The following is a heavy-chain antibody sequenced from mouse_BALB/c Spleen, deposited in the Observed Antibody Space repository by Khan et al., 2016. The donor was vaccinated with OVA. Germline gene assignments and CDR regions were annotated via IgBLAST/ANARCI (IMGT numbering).Heavy chain of an antibody. J-gene: IGHJ4*01. CDR3: ARQPYYHYNVMDY. CDR1: GFSLTNYG. CDR2: IWRDGST. V-gene: IGHV2-6-1*01. Sequence: VELVESGPGLVAPSQSLSITCPISGFSLTNYGIHWVRQPPGKGLEWLVVIWRDGSTTYNSALKSRLTISKDNSKSHVFLKMNSLQTDDTAMYFCARQPYYHYNVMDYWGQGTSVTVSS. D-gene: IGHD2-10*01.